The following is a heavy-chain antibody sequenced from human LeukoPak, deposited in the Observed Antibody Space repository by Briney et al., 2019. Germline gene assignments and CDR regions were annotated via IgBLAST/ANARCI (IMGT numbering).Heavy chain of an antibody. CDR3: AKHTNYDFWSGYYTGIHY. D-gene: IGHD3-3*01. Sequence: GGSLRLSCAASGFTFDDYVMHWVRQAPGKGLEWVSAISGSGGSTSYADSVKGRFTISRDNSKNTLYLQMNSLRAEDTAVYYCAKHTNYDFWSGYYTGIHYWGQGTLVTVSS. J-gene: IGHJ4*02. V-gene: IGHV3-23*01. CDR1: GFTFDDYV. CDR2: ISGSGGST.